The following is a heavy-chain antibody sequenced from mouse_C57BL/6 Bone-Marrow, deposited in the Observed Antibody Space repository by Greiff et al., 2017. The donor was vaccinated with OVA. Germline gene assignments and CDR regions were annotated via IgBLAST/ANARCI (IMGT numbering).Heavy chain of an antibody. Sequence: EVKLQESGGGLVKPGGSLKLSCAASGFTFSSYAMSWVRQTPEKRLEWVATISDGGSYTYYPDNVKGRFTISRDNAKNKLYLQMCHLKSEDTAMYYCARDQVGRDYCAMDYWGQGTSVTVSS. CDR1: GFTFSSYA. J-gene: IGHJ4*01. V-gene: IGHV5-4*01. D-gene: IGHD4-1*01. CDR3: ARDQVGRDYCAMDY. CDR2: ISDGGSYT.